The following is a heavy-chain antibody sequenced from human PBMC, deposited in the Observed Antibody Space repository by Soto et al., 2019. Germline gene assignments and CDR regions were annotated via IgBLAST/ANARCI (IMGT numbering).Heavy chain of an antibody. CDR1: GYTFNTYG. Sequence: RASVKVSCKTSGYTFNTYGINWVRQAPGQGLELMGWISAYDGKTTYAEKSQGRVTLTTDTSTSTAYMELRSLRSDDTAIYYCARDPHEFWTSYWFDPWGQGTPVTVS. CDR3: ARDPHEFWTSYWFDP. J-gene: IGHJ5*02. V-gene: IGHV1-18*01. D-gene: IGHD3-3*01. CDR2: ISAYDGKT.